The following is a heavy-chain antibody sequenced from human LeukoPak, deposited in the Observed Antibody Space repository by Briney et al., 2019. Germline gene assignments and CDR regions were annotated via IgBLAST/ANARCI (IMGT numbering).Heavy chain of an antibody. V-gene: IGHV3-21*04. J-gene: IGHJ4*02. Sequence: GGSLRLSCAASGFTFSSYSMNWVRQAPGKGLEWVSSISSSSSYIYYADSVKGRFTTSGDNAKNSLYLQMNSLRAEDTAVYYCARDGGYSSSWYSNFDYWGQGTLVTVSS. CDR2: ISSSSSYI. D-gene: IGHD6-13*01. CDR3: ARDGGYSSSWYSNFDY. CDR1: GFTFSSYS.